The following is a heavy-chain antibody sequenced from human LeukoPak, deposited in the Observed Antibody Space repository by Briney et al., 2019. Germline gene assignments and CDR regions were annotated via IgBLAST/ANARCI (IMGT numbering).Heavy chain of an antibody. Sequence: GGSLRLSCAASGFTFSSYAMSWVRQAPGKGLEWVSAISGSGGSTHYADSVRGRFTISISRDNSKNTLYLQMNSLRAEDTAVYHCAKGGEIVVVPASYYFDYWGQGTLVTVSS. CDR3: AKGGEIVVVPASYYFDY. D-gene: IGHD2-2*01. CDR2: ISGSGGST. V-gene: IGHV3-23*01. J-gene: IGHJ4*02. CDR1: GFTFSSYA.